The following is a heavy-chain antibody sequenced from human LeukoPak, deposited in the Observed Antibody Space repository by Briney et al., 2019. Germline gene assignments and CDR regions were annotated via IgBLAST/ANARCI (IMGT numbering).Heavy chain of an antibody. V-gene: IGHV1-8*01. CDR1: GYTLTELS. CDR2: MNPNSGNT. CDR3: AIVGPTGY. Sequence: ASVKVSCKVSGYTLTELSMHWVRQAPGKGLEWMGWMNPNSGNTGYAQKFQGRVTMTRNTSISTAYMELSSLRSEDTAVYYCAIVGPTGYWGQGTLVTVSS. D-gene: IGHD1-26*01. J-gene: IGHJ4*02.